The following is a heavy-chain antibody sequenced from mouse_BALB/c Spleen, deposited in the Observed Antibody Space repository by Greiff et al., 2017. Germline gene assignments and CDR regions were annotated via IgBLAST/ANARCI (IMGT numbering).Heavy chain of an antibody. Sequence: QVQLQQPGAELVKPGASVKLSCKASGYTFTSYWMHWVQLRPGQGFEWIGEINPSNGGTNYNEKFKRKATLTVDKSSSTAYMQLSSLTSEDSAVYYCTIYYGPHWYFEVWGAGTTVTVSS. J-gene: IGHJ1*01. V-gene: IGHV1S16*01. CDR2: INPSNGGT. CDR3: TIYYGPHWYFEV. D-gene: IGHD1-2*01. CDR1: GYTFTSYW.